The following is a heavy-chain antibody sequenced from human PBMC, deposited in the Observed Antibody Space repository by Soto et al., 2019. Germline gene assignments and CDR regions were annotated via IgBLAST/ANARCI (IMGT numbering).Heavy chain of an antibody. J-gene: IGHJ6*01. CDR3: ARLLQRGIGV. Sequence: ASVKVSCKASGYTFSVYHMHWVRPAPGQGLEWVGWVHPNSGGTNYAQSFEGRVTMTRDTSINTASMESSKLTSDDRAGYYCARLLQRGIGVWGQGTTGTVSS. D-gene: IGHD3-22*01. CDR2: VHPNSGGT. CDR1: GYTFSVYH. V-gene: IGHV1-2*02.